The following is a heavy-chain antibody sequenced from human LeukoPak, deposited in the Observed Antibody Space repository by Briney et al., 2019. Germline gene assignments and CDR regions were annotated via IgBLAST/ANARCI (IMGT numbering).Heavy chain of an antibody. J-gene: IGHJ6*04. D-gene: IGHD3-10*02. CDR2: IKQDGSEK. V-gene: IGHV3-7*01. Sequence: PGGSLRLSCAGSGFTFSSYWMNWVRQAPEKGLERVANIKQDGSEKDYVDSVKGRFTISRDNAKNSLYLQMNSLRAEDTAVYYCAELGITMIGGVWGKGTTVTISS. CDR3: AELGITMIGGV. CDR1: GFTFSSYW.